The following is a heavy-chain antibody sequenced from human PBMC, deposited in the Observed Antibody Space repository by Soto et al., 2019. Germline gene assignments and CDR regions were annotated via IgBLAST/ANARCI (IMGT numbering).Heavy chain of an antibody. Sequence: GESLKISCKGSGYSFTSYWIGWVRQMPGKGLEWMGIIYPGDSDTRYSPSFQGQVTISADKSISTAYLQWSSLKASDTAMYYCAICSSTSCYTSSYYYYGMDAWGQGTTVTVSS. J-gene: IGHJ6*02. V-gene: IGHV5-51*01. CDR2: IYPGDSDT. D-gene: IGHD2-2*02. CDR3: AICSSTSCYTSSYYYYGMDA. CDR1: GYSFTSYW.